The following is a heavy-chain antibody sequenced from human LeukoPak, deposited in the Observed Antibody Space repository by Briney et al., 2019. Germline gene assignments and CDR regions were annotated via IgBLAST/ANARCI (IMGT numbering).Heavy chain of an antibody. J-gene: IGHJ4*02. D-gene: IGHD1-26*01. V-gene: IGHV3-48*01. CDR3: GRSGSYFDY. Sequence: GGSLRLSCAASGFTFSSYSMNWVRQAPGRGLEWVSYISSSSSTIYYADSVKGRFTISRDNAKNSLYLQMNSLRAEDTAVYYCGRSGSYFDYWGQGTLVTVSS. CDR2: ISSSSSTI. CDR1: GFTFSSYS.